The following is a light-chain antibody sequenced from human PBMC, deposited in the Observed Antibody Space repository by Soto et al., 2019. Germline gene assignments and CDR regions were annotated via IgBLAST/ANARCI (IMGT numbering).Light chain of an antibody. CDR1: QFIKSH. J-gene: IGKJ5*01. Sequence: DIQMTQSPSSVSASVGDRVTITCRANQFIKSHLVWYQQKPGKAPNLLIYLASTLQSGVPSRFSGRGSGTEFKLTSSSLQPEDVGTYFCLHVASFPNSFGPGTRLE. V-gene: IGKV1-12*01. CDR2: LAS. CDR3: LHVASFPNS.